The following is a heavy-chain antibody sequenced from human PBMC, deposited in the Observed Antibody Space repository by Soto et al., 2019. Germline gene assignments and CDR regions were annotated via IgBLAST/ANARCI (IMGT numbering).Heavy chain of an antibody. CDR1: GGSFSGYY. J-gene: IGHJ6*02. CDR3: ARGRYYYGSGSYSHYYYYGMDV. CDR2: INHSGST. V-gene: IGHV4-34*01. D-gene: IGHD3-10*01. Sequence: QVQLQQWGAGLLKPSETLSLTCAVYGGSFSGYYWSWIRQPPGKGLEWNGEINHSGSTNYNPSLKSRVTISVDTSKNQFSLKLSSVTAADTAVYYCARGRYYYGSGSYSHYYYYGMDVWGQGTTVTVSS.